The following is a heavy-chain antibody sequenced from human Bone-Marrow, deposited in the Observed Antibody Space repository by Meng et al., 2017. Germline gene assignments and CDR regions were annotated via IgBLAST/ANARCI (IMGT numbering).Heavy chain of an antibody. CDR1: GDSVSSNSAA. J-gene: IGHJ5*02. D-gene: IGHD1-14*01. Sequence: SQTRSLTRAISGDSVSSNSAAWNWIRQAPSRGLEWLGRTYYRSKWYNDYATSVEGRITINPDTSKNQFSLQLNSVTPEDTAVYYCARDKCVTTRCWFDPWGQGTLVTVSS. CDR2: TYYRSKWYN. CDR3: ARDKCVTTRCWFDP. V-gene: IGHV6-1*01.